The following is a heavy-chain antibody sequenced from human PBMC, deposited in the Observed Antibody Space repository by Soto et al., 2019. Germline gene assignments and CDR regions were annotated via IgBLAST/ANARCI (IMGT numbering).Heavy chain of an antibody. D-gene: IGHD5-18*01. J-gene: IGHJ4*02. CDR1: GGSISSGDYY. Sequence: SETLSLTCTVSGGSISSGDYYWSWIRQPPGKGLEWIGYIYYSGSTYYNPSLKSRVTISVDTSKNQFSLKLSSVTAADMAVYYCSRVTGYSYGFLVFDYWGQGTLVTVSS. CDR2: IYYSGST. CDR3: SRVTGYSYGFLVFDY. V-gene: IGHV4-30-4*01.